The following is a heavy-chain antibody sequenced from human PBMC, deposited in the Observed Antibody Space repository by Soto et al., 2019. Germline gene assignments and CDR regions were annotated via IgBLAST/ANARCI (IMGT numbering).Heavy chain of an antibody. V-gene: IGHV4-39*01. CDR1: GGSISSGSYY. CDR2: IYYSGNT. Sequence: SATLSLTCTVSGGSISSGSYYWDWIRQAPGKGMEWIGNIYYSGNTYYNPSLKSRVTISVDTSKNQFSLRVNSVTAADTAVYYCARSRQNRISYAPAYFDYWGQGTLVTVSS. J-gene: IGHJ4*02. CDR3: ARSRQNRISYAPAYFDY. D-gene: IGHD2-2*01.